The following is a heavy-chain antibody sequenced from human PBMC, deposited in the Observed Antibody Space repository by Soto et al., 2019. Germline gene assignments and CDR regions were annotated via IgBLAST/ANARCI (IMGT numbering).Heavy chain of an antibody. Sequence: QITLKESGPTLVKPTQTLTLTCTVSGFSLTTDGVGVGWVRQPPGKALEWLTLIYWDDDERYSRSLQSSLTITRDTSRNKVVLKLTTVDPVDTATYYCVRQYSRGRYFDFWGQGILVTVSS. CDR2: IYWDDDE. D-gene: IGHD2-15*01. CDR1: GFSLTTDGVG. CDR3: VRQYSRGRYFDF. J-gene: IGHJ4*02. V-gene: IGHV2-5*02.